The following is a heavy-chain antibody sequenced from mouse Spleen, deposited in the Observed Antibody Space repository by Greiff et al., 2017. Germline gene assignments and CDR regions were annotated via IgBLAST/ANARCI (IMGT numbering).Heavy chain of an antibody. CDR3: AREETAHWYFDV. V-gene: IGHV5-6-3*01. CDR2: INSIGGST. CDR1: GFTFSSYG. Sequence: EVKVVESGGGLVQPGGSLKLSCAASGFTFSSYGMSWVRQTPDKRLEFVATINSIGGSTYYPDSVKGRFTISRDNARNTLYLQMSSLKSEDTAMYYCAREETAHWYFDVWGAGTTVTDSS. J-gene: IGHJ1*01. D-gene: IGHD1-2*01.